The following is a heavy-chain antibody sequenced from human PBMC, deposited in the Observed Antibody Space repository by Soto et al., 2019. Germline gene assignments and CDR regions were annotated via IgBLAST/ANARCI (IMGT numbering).Heavy chain of an antibody. V-gene: IGHV1-18*01. CDR3: ARAFFYQGSYRRRHPFDAIDF. CDR2: ISAHTGSS. D-gene: IGHD3-10*01. J-gene: IGHJ3*01. CDR1: GYTFTSSG. Sequence: ASVKVSCKASGYTFTSSGTSWVRQAPGQGLEWMGWISAHTGSSEYAQRFQGRVTMTTDRSTSTAYMELRSLRSDDTAVYYCARAFFYQGSYRRRHPFDAIDFWGPATLVTVS.